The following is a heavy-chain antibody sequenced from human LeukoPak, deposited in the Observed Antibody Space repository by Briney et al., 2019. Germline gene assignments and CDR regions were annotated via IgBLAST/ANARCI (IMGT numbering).Heavy chain of an antibody. Sequence: SETLSLTCTVSGGSISSSSYSWGWIRQPPGKGLEWIGSIYYSGSTYYNPSLKSRVTISVDTSKNQFSLKLSSVTAADTAVYYCARHAGSGWYGVDCWGQGTLVTVSS. CDR2: IYYSGST. J-gene: IGHJ4*02. CDR3: ARHAGSGWYGVDC. D-gene: IGHD6-19*01. CDR1: GGSISSSSYS. V-gene: IGHV4-39*01.